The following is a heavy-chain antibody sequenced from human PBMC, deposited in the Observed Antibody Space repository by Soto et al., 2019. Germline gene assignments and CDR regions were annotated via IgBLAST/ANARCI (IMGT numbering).Heavy chain of an antibody. CDR2: IYPGDSDT. CDR1: GYSFTSYW. J-gene: IGHJ3*02. V-gene: IGHV5-51*01. CDR3: ARTVVVVPATPVGFDI. D-gene: IGHD2-2*01. Sequence: PGESLKISCKGSGYSFTSYWIGWVRQMPGKGLEWMGIIYPGDSDTRYSPSFQCQVTISADKSISTAYLQWSSLKASDTAMYYCARTVVVVPATPVGFDIWGQGTMVTVSS.